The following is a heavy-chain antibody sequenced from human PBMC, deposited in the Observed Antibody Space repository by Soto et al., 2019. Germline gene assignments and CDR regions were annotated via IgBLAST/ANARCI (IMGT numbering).Heavy chain of an antibody. CDR2: ISGSGGST. CDR3: AKDGTPLLLLFGEFLSYNWFAP. J-gene: IGHJ5*02. Sequence: GGSLRLSCAASGFTFSRYAISWGRQAPGKGLEWVSAISGSGGSTYYADSVKGRFTISRDNSKNTLYLQMNSLRAEDTAVYYCAKDGTPLLLLFGEFLSYNWFAPWGQGTLVTVSS. D-gene: IGHD3-10*01. V-gene: IGHV3-23*01. CDR1: GFTFSRYA.